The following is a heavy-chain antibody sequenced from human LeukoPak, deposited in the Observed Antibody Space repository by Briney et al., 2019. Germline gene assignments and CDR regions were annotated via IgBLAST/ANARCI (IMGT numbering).Heavy chain of an antibody. CDR2: ISHSGST. CDR3: ARDSAAGSYYYYADV. Sequence: SETLSLTCTVSGASINNYYWSWIRQSPEKGLEWIGYISHSGSTHYNPSLKSRITISVDTSKIHFSLNLTSVTAADTAVYYCARDSAAGSYYYYADVWGKGTTVTISS. D-gene: IGHD1-1*01. V-gene: IGHV4-59*01. J-gene: IGHJ6*03. CDR1: GASINNYY.